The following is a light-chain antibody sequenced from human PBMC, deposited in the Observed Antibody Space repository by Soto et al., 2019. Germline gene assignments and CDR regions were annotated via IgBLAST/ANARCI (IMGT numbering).Light chain of an antibody. J-gene: IGKJ4*01. Sequence: EIVLAQSPGPLSLSPGERATLSCRSSQTISSDYLAWYQHRPGQAPRLLMYGTSTRATGLPDRFSGSGSGTYFTLTISRLEPEDSAIYYCQQYYIAPLTVGGGTKVEIK. CDR1: QTISSDY. CDR3: QQYYIAPLT. CDR2: GTS. V-gene: IGKV3-20*01.